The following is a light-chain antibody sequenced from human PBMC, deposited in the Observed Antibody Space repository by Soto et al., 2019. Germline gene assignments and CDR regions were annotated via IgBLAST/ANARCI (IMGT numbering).Light chain of an antibody. V-gene: IGKV1-9*01. CDR1: QGISRY. J-gene: IGKJ1*01. CDR2: AAS. CDR3: QQYNSYWT. Sequence: DIQLTQSPSFLSASVGDRVTITCRASQGISRYLSWYQQKPGKAPKILIYAASTLQTGVPSRFSGSGSGTDFTLTISSLQPDDFATYYCQQYNSYWTFGQGTKVDIK.